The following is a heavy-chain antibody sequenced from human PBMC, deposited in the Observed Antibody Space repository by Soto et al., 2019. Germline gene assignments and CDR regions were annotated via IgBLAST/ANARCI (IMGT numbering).Heavy chain of an antibody. V-gene: IGHV4-34*01. CDR3: ATNTRFIFEY. CDR1: GGPLSDYN. Sequence: SETLSLTCAVSGGPLSDYNWNWIRQSPGKGPEWIGEINHKGDTNHSPSLRSRITMSVDTTKSQFSLKLRSVTAADTAVYYCATNTRFIFEYWGQGALVTVSS. J-gene: IGHJ4*02. CDR2: INHKGDT. D-gene: IGHD2-2*01.